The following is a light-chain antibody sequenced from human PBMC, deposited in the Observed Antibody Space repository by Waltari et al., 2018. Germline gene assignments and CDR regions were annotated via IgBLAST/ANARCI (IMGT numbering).Light chain of an antibody. CDR1: TLPTKS. Sequence: SYELTQPPSVSVSPGQTARITCSGDTLPTKSAYWYQQKSGQTPVLVIYEDNKRPSGIPERFSGSISGTMATLTISGAQVEDEADYYCFSTDSSTKGVFGAGTKVTVL. J-gene: IGLJ1*01. V-gene: IGLV3-10*01. CDR3: FSTDSSTKGV. CDR2: EDN.